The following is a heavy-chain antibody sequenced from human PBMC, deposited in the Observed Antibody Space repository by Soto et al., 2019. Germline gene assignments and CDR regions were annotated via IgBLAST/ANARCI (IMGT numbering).Heavy chain of an antibody. V-gene: IGHV1-69*06. CDR1: GGTFSSYS. J-gene: IGHJ6*02. CDR3: ARDGIAVAIYGMDV. Sequence: GASVKVSCKASGGTFSSYSISWVRQAPGQGLEWMGGIIPIFGTANYAQKFQGRVTITADKSTSTAYMELSSLRSEDTAVYYCARDGIAVAIYGMDVWGRGTTVTVSS. D-gene: IGHD6-19*01. CDR2: IIPIFGTA.